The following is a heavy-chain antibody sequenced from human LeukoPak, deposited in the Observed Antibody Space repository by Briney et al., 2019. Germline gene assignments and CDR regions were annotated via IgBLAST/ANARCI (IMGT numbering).Heavy chain of an antibody. CDR1: GYTLTELS. Sequence: ASVKVSCKVSGYTLTELSMHWVRQAPGKGLEWMGGFDPEDGETIYAQKFQGRVTMTEDTSTDTAYMELSSLRSEDTAVYYCATFRYNWNDEGPGGAFDYWGQGTLVTVSS. V-gene: IGHV1-24*01. CDR2: FDPEDGET. D-gene: IGHD1-1*01. CDR3: ATFRYNWNDEGPGGAFDY. J-gene: IGHJ4*02.